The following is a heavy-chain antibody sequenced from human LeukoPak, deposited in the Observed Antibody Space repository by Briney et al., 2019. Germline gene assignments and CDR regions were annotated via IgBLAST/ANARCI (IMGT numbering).Heavy chain of an antibody. CDR3: ARNPVWDYYFDY. J-gene: IGHJ4*02. CDR2: IYSGGST. V-gene: IGHV3-53*01. CDR1: GFTVSSNY. D-gene: IGHD3-16*01. Sequence: GGSLRLSCAASGFTVSSNYMSWVRQAPGKGLEWVSVIYSGGSTYYADSVEGRFTISRDNSKNTLYLQMNSLRAEDTAVYYCARNPVWDYYFDYWGQGTLVTVSS.